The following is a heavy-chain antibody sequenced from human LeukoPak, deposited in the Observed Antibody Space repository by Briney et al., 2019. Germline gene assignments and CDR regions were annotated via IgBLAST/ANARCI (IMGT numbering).Heavy chain of an antibody. CDR3: ARSPNYSDSSGYYYVSDS. CDR2: INPNSDDT. J-gene: IGHJ4*02. V-gene: IGHV1-2*06. CDR1: GYTFTGYY. D-gene: IGHD3-22*01. Sequence: GASVKVSCKASGYTFTGYYIHWVRQAPGQGLEWMGRINPNSDDTNYAQRFQGRVTMTRDTSISTAYMELSRLRSDDTAVYYCARSPNYSDSSGYYYVSDSWGQGTLVTDSS.